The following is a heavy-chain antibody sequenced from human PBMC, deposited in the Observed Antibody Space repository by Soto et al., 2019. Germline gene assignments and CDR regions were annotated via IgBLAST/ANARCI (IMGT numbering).Heavy chain of an antibody. CDR2: IWCDGSNK. J-gene: IGHJ4*02. CDR3: ARDPSPLYGGNSYFDY. V-gene: IGHV3-33*01. D-gene: IGHD2-21*02. CDR1: GFTFSSYG. Sequence: GSLRLSCAASGFTFSSYGMHWVRQAPGKGLEWVAVIWCDGSNKYYADSVKGRFTISRDNSKNTLYLQMNSLRAEDTAVYYCARDPSPLYGGNSYFDYWGQGT.